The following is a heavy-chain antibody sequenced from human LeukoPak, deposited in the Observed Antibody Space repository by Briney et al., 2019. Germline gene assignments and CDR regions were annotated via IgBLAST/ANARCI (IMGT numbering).Heavy chain of an antibody. D-gene: IGHD3-16*01. Sequence: GGSLRLSCAASGFTFSSYWMHWVRQAPGKGLVWVSRINSDGSSTSYADSVKGRFTISRDNSYNTVSLQMNSLRGEDTGVYYCAKGLRTGVGPYMGYHYYMDVWGKGATVTVSS. CDR3: AKGLRTGVGPYMGYHYYMDV. J-gene: IGHJ6*03. CDR1: GFTFSSYW. CDR2: INSDGSST. V-gene: IGHV3-74*01.